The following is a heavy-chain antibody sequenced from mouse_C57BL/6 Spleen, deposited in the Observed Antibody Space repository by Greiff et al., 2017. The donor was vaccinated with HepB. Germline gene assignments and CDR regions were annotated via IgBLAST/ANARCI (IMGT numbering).Heavy chain of an antibody. D-gene: IGHD1-1*02. CDR2: ISYDGSN. CDR1: GYSITSGYY. V-gene: IGHV3-6*01. Sequence: EVQLQQSGPGLVKPSQSLSLTCSVTGYSITSGYYWNWIRQFPGNKLEWMGYISYDGSNNYNPSLKNRNSITRDTSKNQFFLKLNSVTTEDTATYYCAREGYGPFAYWGQGTLVTVSA. J-gene: IGHJ3*01. CDR3: AREGYGPFAY.